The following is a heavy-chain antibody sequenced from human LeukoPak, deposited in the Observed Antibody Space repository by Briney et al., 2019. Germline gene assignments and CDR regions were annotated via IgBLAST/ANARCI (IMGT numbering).Heavy chain of an antibody. Sequence: SETLSLTCTVSGGSISSGGYYWSWIRQHPGKGLEWIGYIYYSGSTNYNPSLKSRVTISVDTPKNQFSLKLSSVTAADTAVYFCARESAGTEFDFWGQGTLVTVSS. D-gene: IGHD1-7*01. CDR2: IYYSGST. V-gene: IGHV4-31*03. CDR1: GGSISSGGYY. CDR3: ARESAGTEFDF. J-gene: IGHJ4*02.